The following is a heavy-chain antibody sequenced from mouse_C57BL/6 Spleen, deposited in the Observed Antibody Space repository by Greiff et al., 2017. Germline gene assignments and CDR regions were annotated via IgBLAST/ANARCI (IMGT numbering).Heavy chain of an antibody. V-gene: IGHV5-4*03. CDR3: AASRWFAY. Sequence: EVKLIESWGGLVQPGGSLKLSFAASGFTFRSYAMSWVRPTPEKRLGLVATISDGGSYTYYPDNVKGRFTISRDNAKNNLYLQMSHLKSEDTAMYYCAASRWFAYWGKGTLVTVSA. CDR2: ISDGGSYT. J-gene: IGHJ3*01. CDR1: GFTFRSYA. D-gene: IGHD6-1*01.